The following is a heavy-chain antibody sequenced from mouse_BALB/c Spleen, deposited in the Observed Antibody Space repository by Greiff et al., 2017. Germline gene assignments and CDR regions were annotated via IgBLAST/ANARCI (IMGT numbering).Heavy chain of an antibody. Sequence: EVKLVESGGDLVKPGGSLKLSCAASGFTFCSYDMSWVRQTPEKRLEWVAYISSGGGSTYYPDTVKGRFTISRDNAKNTLYLQMSSLKSEDTAMYYCARHVYGNFPYYFDYWGQGTTLTVSS. CDR2: ISSGGGST. CDR1: GFTFCSYD. V-gene: IGHV5-12-1*01. D-gene: IGHD2-1*01. CDR3: ARHVYGNFPYYFDY. J-gene: IGHJ2*01.